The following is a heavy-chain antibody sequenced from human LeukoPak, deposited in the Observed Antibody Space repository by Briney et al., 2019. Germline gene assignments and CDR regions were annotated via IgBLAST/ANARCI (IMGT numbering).Heavy chain of an antibody. Sequence: SVKVSCKASGGTFSSYTISWVRQAPGQGLEWMGRIIPILGIANYAQKFQGRVTITADESTSTAYMELSSLRSEDTAVYYCARGDFWSGYYSYPIDYWGQGTLVTVSS. V-gene: IGHV1-69*02. CDR3: ARGDFWSGYYSYPIDY. CDR2: IIPILGIA. D-gene: IGHD3-3*01. J-gene: IGHJ4*02. CDR1: GGTFSSYT.